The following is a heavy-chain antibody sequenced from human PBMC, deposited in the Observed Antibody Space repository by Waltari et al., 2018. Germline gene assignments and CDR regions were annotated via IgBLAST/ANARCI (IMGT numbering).Heavy chain of an antibody. J-gene: IGHJ4*02. Sequence: VQSGAEVRKPGASVKVSCKASGIFTGYYIHWVRRAPGQGLEYLGWINANSGDTNYEQKFQGRLTMTWDMSLSTAHLELTRLKADDTAVYYCSCELKWGQGTLVTVSS. CDR1: GIFTGYY. CDR3: SCELK. CDR2: INANSGDT. V-gene: IGHV1-2*02.